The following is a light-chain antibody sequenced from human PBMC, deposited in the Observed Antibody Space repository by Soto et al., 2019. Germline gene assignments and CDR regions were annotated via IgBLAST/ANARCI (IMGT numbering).Light chain of an antibody. Sequence: QSALTQPPSASGSPGQSVTISCTGTSSDVGDYKFVSWYQQHPGKAPKLLMYEVNRRPSGVPDRFSGSKSGNTATLTVSGLQAEDEAEYYCSSYAGNNNVVFGGGTSSPS. CDR3: SSYAGNNNVV. J-gene: IGLJ2*01. CDR1: SSDVGDYKF. CDR2: EVN. V-gene: IGLV2-8*01.